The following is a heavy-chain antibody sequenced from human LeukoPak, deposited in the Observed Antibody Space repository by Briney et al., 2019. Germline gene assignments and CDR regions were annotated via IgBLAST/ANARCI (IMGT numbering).Heavy chain of an antibody. Sequence: GGSLRLSCAASGISVSSNYMSWDRQAPGKGLEWVSVIYSGGNKYYADSVKGRFTISRDNSKNTLYLQMNSLRAEDTSVYYCARRHQEPGGYFDYWGQGTLVTVSS. CDR1: GISVSSNY. CDR2: IYSGGNK. D-gene: IGHD1-14*01. CDR3: ARRHQEPGGYFDY. V-gene: IGHV3-66*04. J-gene: IGHJ4*02.